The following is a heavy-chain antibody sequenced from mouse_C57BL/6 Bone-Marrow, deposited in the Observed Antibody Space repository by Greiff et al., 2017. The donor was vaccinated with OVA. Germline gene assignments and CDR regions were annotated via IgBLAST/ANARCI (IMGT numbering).Heavy chain of an antibody. J-gene: IGHJ3*01. D-gene: IGHD2-4*01. CDR2: ISSGGSYT. V-gene: IGHV5-6*01. CDR3: ASPYDYSWFAY. CDR1: GFTFSSYG. Sequence: EVQGVESGGDLVKPGGSLKLSCAASGFTFSSYGMSWVRQTPDKRLEWVATISSGGSYTYYPDSVKGRFTISRDNAKNTLYLQMSSLKSEDTAMYYCASPYDYSWFAYWGQGTLVTVSA.